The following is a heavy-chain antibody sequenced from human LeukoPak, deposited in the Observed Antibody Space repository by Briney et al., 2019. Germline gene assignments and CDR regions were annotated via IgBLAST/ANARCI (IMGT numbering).Heavy chain of an antibody. CDR1: GFTVSSNY. V-gene: IGHV3-53*05. CDR2: MYSGGGT. Sequence: GGSLRLSCAASGFTVSSNYMSWVRQAPGKGLEWVSLMYSGGGTSYADSVKGRFTISRDTSKNTLYLQMSSLRAEDTAVYYCVKGLLGGLNFDYWGQGTLVAVSS. D-gene: IGHD3-16*01. J-gene: IGHJ4*02. CDR3: VKGLLGGLNFDY.